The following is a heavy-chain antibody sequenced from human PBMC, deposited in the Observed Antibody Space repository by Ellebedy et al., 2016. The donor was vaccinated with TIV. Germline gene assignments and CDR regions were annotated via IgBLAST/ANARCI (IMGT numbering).Heavy chain of an antibody. D-gene: IGHD4-23*01. CDR3: ARDGAYGDYSPGYYGMDV. V-gene: IGHV3-7*03. CDR2: TRLDGSQK. Sequence: GESLKISCAASGFTLSNYWMSWVRQAPGKGLEWVANTRLDGSQKYYGDSVKGRFTISGDNAKNSLSLQMNSLRAEDTAVYYCARDGAYGDYSPGYYGMDVWGQGTMVAVSS. J-gene: IGHJ6*02. CDR1: GFTLSNYW.